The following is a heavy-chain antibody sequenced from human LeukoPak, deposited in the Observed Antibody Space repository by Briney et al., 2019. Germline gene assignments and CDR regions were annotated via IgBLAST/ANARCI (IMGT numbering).Heavy chain of an antibody. CDR3: AARPLWGELLNY. CDR2: IYYSGST. J-gene: IGHJ4*02. Sequence: SETLSLTCTVSGGSISSSSYYWGWIRQPPGKGLEWIGSIYYSGSTYYNPSLKSRVTISVDTSKNQSSLKLSSVTAADTAVYYCAARPLWGELLNYWGQGTLVTVSS. V-gene: IGHV4-39*07. CDR1: GGSISSSSYY. D-gene: IGHD1-26*01.